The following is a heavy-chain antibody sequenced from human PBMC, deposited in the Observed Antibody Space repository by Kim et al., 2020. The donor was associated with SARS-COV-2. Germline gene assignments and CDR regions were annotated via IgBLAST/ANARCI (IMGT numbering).Heavy chain of an antibody. CDR1: GYSFTSYW. CDR3: ARHLLLSPMVRGGGYGFDP. V-gene: IGHV5-10-1*01. D-gene: IGHD3-10*01. CDR2: IDPSDSYT. J-gene: IGHJ5*02. Sequence: GESLKISCKGSGYSFTSYWISWVRQMPGKGLEWMGRIDPSDSYTNYSPSFQGHVTISADKSISTAYLQWSSLKASDTAMYYCARHLLLSPMVRGGGYGFDPWGQGTLVTVSS.